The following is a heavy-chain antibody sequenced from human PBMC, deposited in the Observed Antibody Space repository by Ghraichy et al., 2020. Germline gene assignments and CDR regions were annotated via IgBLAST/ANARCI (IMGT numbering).Heavy chain of an antibody. J-gene: IGHJ4*02. CDR2: SKSDGTYT. CDR1: GFTLSGYY. D-gene: IGHD5-12*01. Sequence: GGSLRLSCAASGFTLSGYYMHWVRQPLGRGLVWVSKSKSDGTYTNYADSVKGRFTVSRDNAKNMLYLRMDSLRAEDTAVYYCARENYEASCYGYDYWGQGTLVTVSS. V-gene: IGHV3-74*01. CDR3: ARENYEASCYGYDY.